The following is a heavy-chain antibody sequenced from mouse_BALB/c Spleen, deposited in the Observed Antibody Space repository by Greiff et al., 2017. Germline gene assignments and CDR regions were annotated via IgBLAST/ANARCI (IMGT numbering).Heavy chain of an antibody. CDR3: ARERDGNYTWFAY. J-gene: IGHJ3*01. CDR1: GFSLTSYG. Sequence: LQESGPGLVQPSQSLSITCTVSGFSLTSYGVHWVRQSPGKGLEWLGVIWSGGSTDYNAAFISRLSISKDNSKSQVFFKMNSLQADDTAIYYCARERDGNYTWFAYWGQGTLVTVSA. D-gene: IGHD2-1*01. CDR2: IWSGGST. V-gene: IGHV2-4-1*01.